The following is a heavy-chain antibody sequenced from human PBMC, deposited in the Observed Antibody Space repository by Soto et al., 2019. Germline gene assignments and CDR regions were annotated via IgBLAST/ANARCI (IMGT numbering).Heavy chain of an antibody. CDR1: GFNFRGYG. D-gene: IGHD1-26*01. CDR3: ARDGVGITTFFGYFDY. V-gene: IGHV3-33*01. J-gene: IGHJ4*02. Sequence: QVQLVQSGGGVVQPGRSLRLSCEASGFNFRGYGMHWVRQAPGKGLEWVAITRHDGSNTYYADSVRGRFTISRDNSKNTLSLQMNSLRVEDTAVYYCARDGVGITTFFGYFDYWGQGTLITVSS. CDR2: TRHDGSNT.